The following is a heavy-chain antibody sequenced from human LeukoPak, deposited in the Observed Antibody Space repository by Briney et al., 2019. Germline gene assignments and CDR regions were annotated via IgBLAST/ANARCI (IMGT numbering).Heavy chain of an antibody. CDR1: QYSFSDYA. J-gene: IGHJ1*01. V-gene: IGHV1-3*01. Sequence: ASVKVSCKASQYSFSDYAIHWVRQAPGQRLEWMGWIDAGNGRTKYSQSFQGRLTIIRDTSATTAYMELSGLRSEDTAVYYCTRDSSEFRSLLTHWGQGTLVTVSS. CDR2: IDAGNGRT. D-gene: IGHD1-14*01. CDR3: TRDSSEFRSLLTH.